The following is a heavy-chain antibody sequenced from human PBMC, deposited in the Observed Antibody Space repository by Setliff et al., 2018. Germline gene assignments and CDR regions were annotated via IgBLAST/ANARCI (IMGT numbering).Heavy chain of an antibody. V-gene: IGHV1-18*01. J-gene: IGHJ4*02. CDR2: ISAYNGKT. D-gene: IGHD2-2*01. Sequence: ASVKVSCKSHGYTFNTYGISWVRQAPGQGPEWMGWISAYNGKTRSIEKFQDRLTLTTDTSTNTVFMELRNLRADDTAIYYCARDGGKYCATTSCFHFDYWGQGTQVTVSS. CDR1: GYTFNTYG. CDR3: ARDGGKYCATTSCFHFDY.